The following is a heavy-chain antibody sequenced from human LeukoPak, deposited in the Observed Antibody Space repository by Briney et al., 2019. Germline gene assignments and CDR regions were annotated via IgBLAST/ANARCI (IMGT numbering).Heavy chain of an antibody. D-gene: IGHD2-2*02. CDR3: AKDSMKRYCSSTSCYTGSGAPLEAVDY. J-gene: IGHJ4*02. CDR2: ISGSGGST. V-gene: IGHV3-23*01. CDR1: GFTFSSYA. Sequence: RPGGSLRLSCAASGFTFSSYAMSWVRQAPGKGLEWVSAISGSGGSTYYADSVKGRFTISRDNSKNTLYLQMNSLRAEDTAVYYCAKDSMKRYCSSTSCYTGSGAPLEAVDYWGQGTLVTVSS.